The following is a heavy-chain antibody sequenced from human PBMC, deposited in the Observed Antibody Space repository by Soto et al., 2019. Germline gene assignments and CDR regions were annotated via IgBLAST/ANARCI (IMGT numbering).Heavy chain of an antibody. J-gene: IGHJ5*02. D-gene: IGHD3-3*01. CDR2: ISGSGGST. V-gene: IGHV3-23*01. CDR1: EFTFSSYA. Sequence: GGSLRLSCAASEFTFSSYAMSWVRQALGKGLEWVSAISGSGGSTYYADSVKGRFTISRDNSKNTLYLQMNSLRAEDTAVYYCAKDLRFLDYNWFDPWGQGTLVTVSS. CDR3: AKDLRFLDYNWFDP.